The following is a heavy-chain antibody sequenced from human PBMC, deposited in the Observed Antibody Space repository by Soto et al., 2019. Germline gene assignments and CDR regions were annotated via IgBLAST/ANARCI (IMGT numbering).Heavy chain of an antibody. CDR3: ARDGYSSRRFDY. Sequence: SETLSRTCTVSGGSISSYYWSWIRQPPGKGLEWIGYIYYSGSTNYNPSLKSRVTISVDTSKNQFSLKLSSVTAADTAVYYCARDGYSSRRFDYWGQGTLVTVCS. D-gene: IGHD6-13*01. J-gene: IGHJ4*02. CDR1: GGSISSYY. V-gene: IGHV4-59*01. CDR2: IYYSGST.